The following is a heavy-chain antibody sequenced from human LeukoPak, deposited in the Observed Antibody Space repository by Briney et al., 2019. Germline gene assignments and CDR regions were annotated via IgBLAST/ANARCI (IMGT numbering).Heavy chain of an antibody. CDR3: AKGLVVNDNYFDN. CDR2: IGGSDDTT. V-gene: IGHV3-23*01. J-gene: IGHJ4*02. Sequence: GQSLRLSCAASGFILRTHAMNWVPQAPGKGLEWVSSIGGSDDTTYYADSVKGRFTISSDFSTNTVSLQMTSLRAEDTAVYFCAKGLVVNDNYFDNWGQGTLVTVSS. D-gene: IGHD2-2*01. CDR1: GFILRTHA.